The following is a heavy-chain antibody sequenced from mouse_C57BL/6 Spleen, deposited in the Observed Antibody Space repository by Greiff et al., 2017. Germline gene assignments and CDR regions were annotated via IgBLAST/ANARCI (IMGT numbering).Heavy chain of an antibody. CDR2: ISSGSSTI. V-gene: IGHV5-17*01. J-gene: IGHJ4*01. CDR1: GFTFSDYR. Sequence: DVKLVESGGGLVKPGGSLKLSCAASGFTFSDYRMHWVRQAPEKGLEWVAYISSGSSTIYYADTVKGRFTISRDNAKNTLFLQMTSLRSEDTAMYYCARGGLYYAMDYWGQGTSVTVSS. CDR3: ARGGLYYAMDY.